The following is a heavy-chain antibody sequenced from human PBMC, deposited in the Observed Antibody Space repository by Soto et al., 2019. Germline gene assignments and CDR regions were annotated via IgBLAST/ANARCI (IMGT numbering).Heavy chain of an antibody. Sequence: GSLRRSCAASALHFSSSAMNCVRPAPGRGLEWVSGISGSGGSTYYAESVKGRFTISRDNSKNTVDLQMNNLRAEDTALYYWAKGLLGSSSGYFCDYWGQGTQVTVSS. V-gene: IGHV3-23*01. D-gene: IGHD6-6*01. CDR2: ISGSGGST. J-gene: IGHJ4*02. CDR1: ALHFSSSA. CDR3: AKGLLGSSSGYFCDY.